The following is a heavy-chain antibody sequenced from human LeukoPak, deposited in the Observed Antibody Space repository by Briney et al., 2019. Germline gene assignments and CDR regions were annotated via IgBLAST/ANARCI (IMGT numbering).Heavy chain of an antibody. CDR3: ARDRYYEPFDY. J-gene: IGHJ4*02. Sequence: GSLRLSCAASGFTFSSYSMNWIRQPPGKGLEWIGSISYSGSTYYNPSLKSRVTISVDTSKSQFSLKLSSVTAADTAVYYCARDRYYEPFDYWGQGTLVTVSS. CDR2: ISYSGST. CDR1: GFTFSSYS. D-gene: IGHD3-22*01. V-gene: IGHV4-39*07.